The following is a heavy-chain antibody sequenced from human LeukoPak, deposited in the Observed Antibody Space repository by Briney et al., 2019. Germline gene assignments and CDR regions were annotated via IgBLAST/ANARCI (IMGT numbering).Heavy chain of an antibody. CDR3: ARLHWGVRELY. Sequence: PGGSLRLSCAASGFTFSSYAMSWVRQAPGKGLEWVSTSIDSNTYYADSVKGRFTISRDNFKNTLYLQMHSLRAEDTAVYYCARLHWGVRELYWGPGTLVTVSS. V-gene: IGHV3-23*01. J-gene: IGHJ4*02. CDR1: GFTFSSYA. D-gene: IGHD3-10*01. CDR2: SIDSNT.